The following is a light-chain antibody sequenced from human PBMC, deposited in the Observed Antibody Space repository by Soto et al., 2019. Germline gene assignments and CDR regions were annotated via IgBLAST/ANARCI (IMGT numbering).Light chain of an antibody. CDR3: QQYGSSLIT. CDR2: DAS. CDR1: QSVSNNY. J-gene: IGKJ5*01. V-gene: IGKV3-20*01. Sequence: EIVLTQSPGTLSLSPGERATLSCSASQSVSNNYLAWYQQKPGQAPRLLIYDASSRATGIPDRFSGSGSGTDFTLTISRLEPEDFAVYYCQQYGSSLITFGRGTRLEIK.